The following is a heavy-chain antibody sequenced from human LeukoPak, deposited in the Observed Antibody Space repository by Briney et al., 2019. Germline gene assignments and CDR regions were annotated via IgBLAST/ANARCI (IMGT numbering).Heavy chain of an antibody. J-gene: IGHJ4*02. V-gene: IGHV3-30*04. CDR1: GFIFTSFA. CDR3: ARGGVDY. CDR2: ISYDGSDK. Sequence: GGSLRLSCAASGFIFTSFAMHWVRQAPGKGLEWVAIISYDGSDKYYADSVKGRFTISRDNSKNTLYLQMSSLRPEDTAVYYCARGGVDYWGQGTLVTVSS.